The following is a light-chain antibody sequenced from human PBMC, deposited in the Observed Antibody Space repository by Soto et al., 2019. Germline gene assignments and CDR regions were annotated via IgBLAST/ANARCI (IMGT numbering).Light chain of an antibody. CDR2: AAS. V-gene: IGKV1-9*01. Sequence: DIQLTQSPSFLSASVGDRVTITCRASQDMSIFLAWYQQQPGKAPKFLMYAASTLQTGGPSRFSGSGSETEFTLTISSLQAEDVATYYCQQLPGYPRTFGQGTKVEIK. J-gene: IGKJ1*01. CDR1: QDMSIF. CDR3: QQLPGYPRT.